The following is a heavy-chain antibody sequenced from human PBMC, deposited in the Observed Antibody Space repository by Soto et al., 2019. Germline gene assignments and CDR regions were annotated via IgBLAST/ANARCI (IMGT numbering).Heavy chain of an antibody. Sequence: SETLSHACIDSGGSISSSSYYWRWIRQPAGKGLEWIGSIYYSGSTYYNPSLKSRVTISVDTSKNQFSLKLSSVTAADTAVYYCARYCTNGVCYRSFDYWGQGTLVTVSS. CDR2: IYYSGST. CDR1: GGSISSSSYY. D-gene: IGHD2-8*01. CDR3: ARYCTNGVCYRSFDY. V-gene: IGHV4-39*01. J-gene: IGHJ4*02.